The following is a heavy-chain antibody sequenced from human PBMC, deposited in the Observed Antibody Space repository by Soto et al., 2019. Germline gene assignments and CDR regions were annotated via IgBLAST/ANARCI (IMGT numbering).Heavy chain of an antibody. Sequence: GGSLRLSCTASGLTFSSCWKNWVRQAPGKGLEWVSSISSSSSYIYYADSVKGRFTISRDNAKNPLYLQMDRLRAEDTAVYYCGAHNMSMCYWVYSGLECWGAGTSVP. V-gene: IGHV3-21*01. D-gene: IGHD3-3*02. CDR1: GLTFSSCW. CDR2: ISSSSSYI. CDR3: GAHNMSMCYWVYSGLEC. J-gene: IGHJ6*02.